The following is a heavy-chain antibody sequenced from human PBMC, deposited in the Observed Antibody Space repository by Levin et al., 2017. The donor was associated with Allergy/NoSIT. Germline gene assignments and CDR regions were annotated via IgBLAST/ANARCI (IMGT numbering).Heavy chain of an antibody. D-gene: IGHD4-17*01. J-gene: IGHJ4*02. CDR3: ARTGDDY. CDR1: GFTFTNYW. V-gene: IGHV3-7*04. CDR2: IDQGGSGK. Sequence: GESLKISCAASGFTFTNYWMTWVRQAPGKGLEWVANIDQGGSGKYYVDSVKGRFTISRDNDMNSLYLQMNSLRAEETAVYFCARTGDDYWGQGTLVTVSS.